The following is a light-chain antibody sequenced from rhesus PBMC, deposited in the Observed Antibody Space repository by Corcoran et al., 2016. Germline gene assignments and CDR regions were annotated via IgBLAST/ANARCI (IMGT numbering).Light chain of an antibody. J-gene: IGKJ3*01. CDR2: KGS. CDR3: QHNYGTPFT. V-gene: IGKV1-74*01. CDR1: ENVNNY. Sequence: DIQMTQSPSSLSASAGDRVTITCRASENVNNYLNRYQQKQGKDPKLLIYKGSTLQSGVPSRFSGSGSGTDYTFTIGSLQSEDVATYYYQHNYGTPFTFGPWTKLDIK.